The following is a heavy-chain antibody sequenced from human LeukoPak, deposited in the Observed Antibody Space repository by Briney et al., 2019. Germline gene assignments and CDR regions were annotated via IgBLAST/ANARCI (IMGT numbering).Heavy chain of an antibody. CDR3: ARAPLGFGTGGEGWLAY. D-gene: IGHD2-21*01. CDR2: IAYDGSEE. Sequence: GGSLRLSCAASGFTFSTFAIHWVRQAPGKGLEWVAVIAYDGSEEYYADSVKGRFTISRDNSKKTLFLQMNSLRTDDTAVYYCARAPLGFGTGGEGWLAYWGQGTLVTVSS. CDR1: GFTFSTFA. V-gene: IGHV3-30-3*01. J-gene: IGHJ4*02.